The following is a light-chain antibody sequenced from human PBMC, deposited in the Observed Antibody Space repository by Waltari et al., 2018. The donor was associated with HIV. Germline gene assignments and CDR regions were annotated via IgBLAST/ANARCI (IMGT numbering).Light chain of an antibody. Sequence: QLVLTQSPSASASLGASVTLTCTLSSGQSSYAIAWHQQQPEKGPRYLMKLNNDGSHTKGDGIPNRFSGSSSGAERYLTISSLQSEDEADYYCQTWGSGIQVFGSGTKVTVL. CDR2: LNNDGSH. J-gene: IGLJ1*01. V-gene: IGLV4-69*01. CDR1: SGQSSYA. CDR3: QTWGSGIQV.